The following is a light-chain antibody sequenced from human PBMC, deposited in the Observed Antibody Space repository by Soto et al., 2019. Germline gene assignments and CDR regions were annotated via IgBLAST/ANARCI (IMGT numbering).Light chain of an antibody. CDR3: VAWDDSLSGLV. J-gene: IGLJ1*01. CDR2: SNN. V-gene: IGLV1-47*02. Sequence: QSVLTQPPSASGTPGQRVTISCSGRSANIGTNFVCWYQQLPGTAPKLLIYSNNQRPSGVPDRFSGSKSGTSASLAISGLRSEDEANYYCVAWDDSLSGLVFGTGTKVTLL. CDR1: SANIGTNF.